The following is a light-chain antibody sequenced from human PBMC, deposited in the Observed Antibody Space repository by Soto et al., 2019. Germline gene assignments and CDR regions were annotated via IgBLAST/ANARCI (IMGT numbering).Light chain of an antibody. V-gene: IGKV1-39*01. Sequence: DIQMTQSPSSLSASVGDRVTITCRASQSISSYLNWYQQKPGKAPKLLIYAASSLQSGVPSRFSGSGTGTEFTIAIISLQPEDFATYYCQQSYNTPWTFGQGTNMEIK. J-gene: IGKJ1*01. CDR2: AAS. CDR3: QQSYNTPWT. CDR1: QSISSY.